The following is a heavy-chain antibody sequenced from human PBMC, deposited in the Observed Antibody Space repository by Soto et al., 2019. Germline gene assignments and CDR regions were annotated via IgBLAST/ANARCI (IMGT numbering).Heavy chain of an antibody. CDR2: IYYSGST. Sequence: SETLSLTCTVSGGSISSSSYYWGWIRQPPGKGLEWIGSIYYSGSTYYNPSLKSRVTISVDTSKNQFSLKLSSVTAADTAVYYCARHVGPLRYWGQGTLVIVSS. V-gene: IGHV4-39*01. D-gene: IGHD1-26*01. J-gene: IGHJ4*02. CDR3: ARHVGPLRY. CDR1: GGSISSSSYY.